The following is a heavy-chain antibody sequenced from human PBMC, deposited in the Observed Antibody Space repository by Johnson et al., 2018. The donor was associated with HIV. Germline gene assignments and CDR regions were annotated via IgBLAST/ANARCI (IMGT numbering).Heavy chain of an antibody. CDR3: AKSPGKDNGGNSGGIDF. Sequence: VQLVESGGGFVQPGGSLRLSCAASGFTFDEYAMHWVRQAPGKGLEWVSGISWNSDSIGYVDSVKGRFSISRDNSKNTLYLQMNSLRAEDTATYYCAKSPGKDNGGNSGGIDFWGQGTRVTVSS. J-gene: IGHJ3*01. CDR1: GFTFDEYA. V-gene: IGHV3-9*01. D-gene: IGHD4-23*01. CDR2: ISWNSDSI.